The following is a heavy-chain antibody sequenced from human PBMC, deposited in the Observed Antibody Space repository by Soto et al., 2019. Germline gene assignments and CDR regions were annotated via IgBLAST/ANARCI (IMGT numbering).Heavy chain of an antibody. V-gene: IGHV4-59*01. CDR1: GGSISSYY. CDR3: ARGSSPHGVYYYYYGMDV. CDR2: IYYSGST. Sequence: QVQLQESGPGLVKPSETLSLTCTVSGGSISSYYWSWIRQPPGKGLEWIGYIYYSGSTNYNPSLKSRVTISVDTSKNQFSLKLSSVTAADTAVYYCARGSSPHGVYYYYYGMDVWGQGTTVTVSS. D-gene: IGHD3-16*01. J-gene: IGHJ6*02.